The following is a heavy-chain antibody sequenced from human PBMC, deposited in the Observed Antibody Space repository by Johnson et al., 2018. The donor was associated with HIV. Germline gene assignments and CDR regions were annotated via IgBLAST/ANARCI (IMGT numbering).Heavy chain of an antibody. CDR1: GFTLTDHY. CDR3: AKDPVGATWAFDI. J-gene: IGHJ3*02. CDR2: ISGSGGST. V-gene: IGHV3-23*04. Sequence: VQLVESGGGLVQPGGSLRLSCAASGFTLTDHYMDWVRQAPGKGLEWVSAISGSGGSTYYADSVTGRFTISRDNSKNTLYLQMNSLRAEDTAVYYCAKDPVGATWAFDIWGQGTMVTVSS. D-gene: IGHD1-26*01.